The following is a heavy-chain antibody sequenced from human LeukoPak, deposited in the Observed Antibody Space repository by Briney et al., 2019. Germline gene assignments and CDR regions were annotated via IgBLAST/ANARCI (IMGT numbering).Heavy chain of an antibody. CDR2: IYTSGST. Sequence: PSETLSLTCTVSGGSISSGSYYWSWIRQPAGKGLEWIGRIYTSGSTNYNPSLKSRVSISVDTSKNQFSLKLSSVTAADTAVYYCVVQLLPSWFDPWGQGTLVTVSS. V-gene: IGHV4-61*02. J-gene: IGHJ5*02. D-gene: IGHD2-15*01. CDR1: GGSISSGSYY. CDR3: VVQLLPSWFDP.